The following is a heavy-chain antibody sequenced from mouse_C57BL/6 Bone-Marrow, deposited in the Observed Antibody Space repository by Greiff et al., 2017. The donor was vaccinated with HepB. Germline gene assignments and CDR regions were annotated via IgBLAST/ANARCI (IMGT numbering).Heavy chain of an antibody. D-gene: IGHD2-5*01. J-gene: IGHJ3*01. V-gene: IGHV1-42*01. CDR3: ARWSNYDVWFAY. CDR2: INPSTGGT. Sequence: EVKLQQSGPELVKPGASVKISCKASGYSFTGYYMNWVKQSPEKSLEWIGEINPSTGGTTYNQKFKAKATLTVDKSSSTAYMQLKSLTSEYSAVYYCARWSNYDVWFAYWGQGTLVTVSA. CDR1: GYSFTGYY.